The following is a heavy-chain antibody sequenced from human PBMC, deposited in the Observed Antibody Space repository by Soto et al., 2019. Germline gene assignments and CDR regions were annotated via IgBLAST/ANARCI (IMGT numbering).Heavy chain of an antibody. Sequence: EVQLVESGGGLVQPGESLRVSCAVSGFSVSDTWMNWVRQAPGKGLEWVGRINTGGASDYAAPVRDRFFISRDESQNTPYLQKHGLKSEDTAVYYCSRDKDSSDYGLDHWGQGTLVTVSS. CDR2: INTGGAS. CDR3: SRDKDSSDYGLDH. D-gene: IGHD4-17*01. CDR1: GFSVSDTW. V-gene: IGHV3-15*01. J-gene: IGHJ4*02.